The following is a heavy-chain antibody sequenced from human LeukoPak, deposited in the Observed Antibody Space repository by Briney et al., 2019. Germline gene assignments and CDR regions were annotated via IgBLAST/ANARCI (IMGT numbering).Heavy chain of an antibody. J-gene: IGHJ4*02. Sequence: GGSLRLSRAASGFTFSSYSMNWVRQAPGKGLEWVSSISSSSSYIYYADSVKGRFTISRDNAKNSLYLQMNSLRAEDTAVYYCASYGPRGFDYWGQGTLVTVSS. CDR3: ASYGPRGFDY. V-gene: IGHV3-21*01. CDR2: ISSSSSYI. CDR1: GFTFSSYS. D-gene: IGHD3-10*01.